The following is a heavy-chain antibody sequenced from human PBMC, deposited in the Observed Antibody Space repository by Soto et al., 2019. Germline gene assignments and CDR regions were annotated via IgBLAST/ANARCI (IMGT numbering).Heavy chain of an antibody. Sequence: GGSLRLSCAASEFTFTSYAMSWVRQAPGKGLEWVSDISGSGDSTYYADSVKGRFTISRDNSKNTLYLQMNSLRADDTAVYYCAKGRRSGSYRPRGFDYWGQGTLVTVSS. D-gene: IGHD1-26*01. V-gene: IGHV3-23*01. CDR2: ISGSGDST. CDR1: EFTFTSYA. CDR3: AKGRRSGSYRPRGFDY. J-gene: IGHJ4*02.